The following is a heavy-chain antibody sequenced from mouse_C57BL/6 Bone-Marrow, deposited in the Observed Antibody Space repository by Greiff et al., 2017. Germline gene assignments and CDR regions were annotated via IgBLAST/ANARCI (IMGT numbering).Heavy chain of an antibody. D-gene: IGHD1-2*01. J-gene: IGHJ3*01. V-gene: IGHV1-55*01. CDR2: IYPGSGST. CDR1: GYTFTSYW. Sequence: QVQLKQPGAELVKPGASVKMSCKASGYTFTSYWLTWVKQRPGQGLAWIGDIYPGSGSTTYNEKFKSKATLTVDTSSSTAYMQLSSLTSVDSAVYYCARSITLAYWGQGTLVTVSA. CDR3: ARSITLAY.